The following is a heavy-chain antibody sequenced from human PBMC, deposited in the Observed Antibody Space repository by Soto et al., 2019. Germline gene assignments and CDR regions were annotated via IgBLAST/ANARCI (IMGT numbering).Heavy chain of an antibody. J-gene: IGHJ4*02. CDR2: IYYSGST. Sequence: SETLSLTCTVSGGSISSGDYYWSWIRQPPGKGLEWIRYIYYSGSTYYIPSLKSRVTISVDTSKNQFSLKLSSVTAADTVVYYCARANDYYDSSGYLNFDYWGQGTPVTRLL. D-gene: IGHD3-22*01. CDR3: ARANDYYDSSGYLNFDY. V-gene: IGHV4-30-4*01. CDR1: GGSISSGDYY.